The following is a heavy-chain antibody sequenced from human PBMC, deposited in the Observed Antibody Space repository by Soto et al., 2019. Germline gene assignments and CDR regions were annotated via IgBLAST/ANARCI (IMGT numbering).Heavy chain of an antibody. J-gene: IGHJ3*02. Sequence: SVKVSCKASGGTFSSYAISCVRQAPGQGLEWMGVIIPIFGTANYAQKFQGRVTITADESTSTAYMELSSLRSEDTAVYYCARDSISSWDNDAFDIWGQGTMVTVSS. D-gene: IGHD6-13*01. CDR1: GGTFSSYA. V-gene: IGHV1-69*13. CDR3: ARDSISSWDNDAFDI. CDR2: IIPIFGTA.